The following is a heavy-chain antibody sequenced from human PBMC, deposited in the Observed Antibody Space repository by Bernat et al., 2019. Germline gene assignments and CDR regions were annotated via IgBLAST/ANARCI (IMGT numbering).Heavy chain of an antibody. V-gene: IGHV3-23*01. J-gene: IGHJ2*01. CDR1: GFNFKNFG. D-gene: IGHD6-6*01. Sequence: EMQLLESGGGLVQPGGSLRLSCAASGFNFKNFGMSWVRQAPGKGLEWVSPISSGGTTYYADSVKGRFTISRDNNNNTLYLQLNSLRVEDTAVYYCAKSSAWSHWYFVLWGRGTLVTVSS. CDR3: AKSSAWSHWYFVL. CDR2: ISSGGTT.